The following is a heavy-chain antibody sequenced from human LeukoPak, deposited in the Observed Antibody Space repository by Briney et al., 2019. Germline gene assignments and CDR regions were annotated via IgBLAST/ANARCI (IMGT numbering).Heavy chain of an antibody. CDR1: GYTFTSYG. J-gene: IGHJ4*02. CDR3: ARVMRRDAYNRPLDY. CDR2: IGTYNGNT. V-gene: IGHV1-18*01. D-gene: IGHD5-24*01. Sequence: ASVKVSCKASGYTFTSYGITWVRQAPGQGLEWMGWIGTYNGNTEYARKLQGRVTVTTDTSTATAYMELRSLRSDDTAVYYCARVMRRDAYNRPLDYWGQGTLVTVSS.